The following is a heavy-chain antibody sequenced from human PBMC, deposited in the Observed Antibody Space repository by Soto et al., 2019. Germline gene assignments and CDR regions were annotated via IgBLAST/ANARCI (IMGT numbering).Heavy chain of an antibody. D-gene: IGHD3-9*01. V-gene: IGHV3-15*01. CDR3: ATGLLRYYAY. CDR2: IKSKFDGETI. J-gene: IGHJ4*01. CDR1: GINFSRAG. Sequence: GGSLRLSCAASGINFSRAGMSWVRQAPGKGLEWVGRIKSKFDGETIDYAAPVKGRFTISRDDSKNIVYLQMNSLNTEDTAVYYCATGLLRYYAYWGHGTLVTVSS.